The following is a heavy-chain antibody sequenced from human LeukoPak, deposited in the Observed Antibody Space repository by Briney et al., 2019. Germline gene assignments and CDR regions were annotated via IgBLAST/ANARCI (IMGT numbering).Heavy chain of an antibody. CDR2: INPNSGGT. D-gene: IGHD1-26*01. J-gene: IGHJ6*02. Sequence: ASVKVSCKASGYTFTGYYMHWVRQAPGQGLEWMGWINPNSGGTNYAQKFQGRVAMTRDTSISTAYMELSRLRSDDTAVYDCARVHLRGAPFECYYYYGMDVWGQGTTVTVSS. V-gene: IGHV1-2*02. CDR3: ARVHLRGAPFECYYYYGMDV. CDR1: GYTFTGYY.